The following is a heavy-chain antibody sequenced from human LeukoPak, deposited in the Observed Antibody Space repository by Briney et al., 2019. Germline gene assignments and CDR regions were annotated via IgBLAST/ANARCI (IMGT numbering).Heavy chain of an antibody. CDR1: GGSISSGGYY. Sequence: SQTLSLTCTVSGGSISSGGYYWSWIRQHPGKGLEWIGYIYYSGSTYYNPSLKSRVTISVDTSKNQFSLKLSSVTAADTAVYYCARDGAISGGYFYGMDVWGQGTTVTVSS. CDR3: ARDGAISGGYFYGMDV. V-gene: IGHV4-31*03. J-gene: IGHJ6*02. D-gene: IGHD2-2*01. CDR2: IYYSGST.